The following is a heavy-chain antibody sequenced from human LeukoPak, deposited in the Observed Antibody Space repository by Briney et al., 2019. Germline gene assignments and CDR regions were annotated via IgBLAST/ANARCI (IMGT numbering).Heavy chain of an antibody. J-gene: IGHJ4*02. D-gene: IGHD3-22*01. CDR2: ISTSGST. Sequence: SETLSLTCTVSGGSISSYYWSWIRQPAGKGLESIGHISTSGSTNYSPSLKSRVTTSVDTSKNQFSLKLSSVTAADTAVYYCARVRYSDSSVLTRKRSYYFDYWGQGTLVTVSS. CDR1: GGSISSYY. CDR3: ARVRYSDSSVLTRKRSYYFDY. V-gene: IGHV4-4*07.